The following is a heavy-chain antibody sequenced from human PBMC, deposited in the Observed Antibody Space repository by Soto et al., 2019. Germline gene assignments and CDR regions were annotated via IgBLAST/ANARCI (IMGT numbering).Heavy chain of an antibody. CDR1: GFTFSTYS. D-gene: IGHD5-12*01. CDR2: IRGTTI. CDR3: ARGHNSGHLFDY. V-gene: IGHV3-48*02. Sequence: PGGSLRLSCAASGFTFSTYSMNWVRQSPGKGLEWVSYIRGTTIYYAGSVRGRFTISRDNAKNSLYLQMSSLRDEDTAVYYCARGHNSGHLFDYWGQGTQVTVSS. J-gene: IGHJ4*02.